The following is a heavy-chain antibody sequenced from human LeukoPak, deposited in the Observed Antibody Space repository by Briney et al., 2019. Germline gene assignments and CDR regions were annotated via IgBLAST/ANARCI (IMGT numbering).Heavy chain of an antibody. CDR3: AKGPDIVVVPAGSMDV. CDR2: IRYDGTIT. J-gene: IGHJ6*03. D-gene: IGHD2-2*01. CDR1: GFSFSSYG. Sequence: GGSLRLSCAASGFSFSSYGMHWVRQAPGKGPEWVAFIRYDGTITYYADSVKGRFTISRDNSKNTLYLQMNSLRAEDTAVYYCAKGPDIVVVPAGSMDVWGKGTTVTVSS. V-gene: IGHV3-30*02.